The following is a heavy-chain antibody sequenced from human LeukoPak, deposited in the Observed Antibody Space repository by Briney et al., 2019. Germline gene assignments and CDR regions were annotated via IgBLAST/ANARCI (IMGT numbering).Heavy chain of an antibody. CDR2: IYYSGST. CDR1: GGSISSSSYY. J-gene: IGHJ6*03. CDR3: ARGGWSSSSSYYYYYMDV. V-gene: IGHV4-39*07. Sequence: SKTLSLTCTVSGGSISSSSYYWGWIRQPPGKGLEWIGSIYYSGSTNYNPSLKSRVTISVDTSKNQFSLKLSSVTAADTAVYYCARGGWSSSSSYYYYYMDVWGKGTTVTVSS. D-gene: IGHD6-6*01.